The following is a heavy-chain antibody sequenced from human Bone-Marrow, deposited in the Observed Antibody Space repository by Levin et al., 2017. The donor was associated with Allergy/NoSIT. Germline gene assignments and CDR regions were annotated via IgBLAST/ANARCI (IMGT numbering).Heavy chain of an antibody. CDR1: GFRFSTSG. CDR2: IWSDGNKE. CDR3: ARERELHFDY. Sequence: GGSLRLSCAASGFRFSTSGMHWVRQAPGKGLEWVAVIWSDGNKEYYADSVKGRFTVSRDNSKNTLYLQMNNLSAEDTAIYYCARERELHFDYWGQGTLVTVSS. J-gene: IGHJ4*02. V-gene: IGHV3-33*01. D-gene: IGHD1-26*01.